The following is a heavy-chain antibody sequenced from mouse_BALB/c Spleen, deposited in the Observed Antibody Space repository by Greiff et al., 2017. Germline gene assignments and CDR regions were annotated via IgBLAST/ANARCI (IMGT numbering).Heavy chain of an antibody. V-gene: IGHV1-31*01. Sequence: VQLQQSGPELVKPGASVKISCKASGYSFTGYYMHWVKQSHVKSLEWIGRINPYNGATSYNQNFKDKASLTVVKSSSTAYMELHSLTSEDSAVYYCARRSYDGYRDYAMDYWGQGTSVTVSS. D-gene: IGHD2-3*01. CDR3: ARRSYDGYRDYAMDY. CDR2: INPYNGAT. CDR1: GYSFTGYY. J-gene: IGHJ4*01.